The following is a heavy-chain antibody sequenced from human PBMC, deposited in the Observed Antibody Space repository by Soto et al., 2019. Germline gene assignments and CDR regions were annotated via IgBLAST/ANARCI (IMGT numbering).Heavy chain of an antibody. CDR3: ARLSPMIIAGSAYYHSMDV. D-gene: IGHD3-22*01. J-gene: IGHJ6*02. CDR1: GGSVSDDNW. V-gene: IGHV4-4*02. Sequence: SETLSLTCAVSGGSVSDDNWWSWVRLPPGKGLEWIGEIYRSGNTNYNPSLKSRVTMSVDTSNDQFSLNLRSATAADTAMYYCARLSPMIIAGSAYYHSMDVWGQGAPVTVSS. CDR2: IYRSGNT.